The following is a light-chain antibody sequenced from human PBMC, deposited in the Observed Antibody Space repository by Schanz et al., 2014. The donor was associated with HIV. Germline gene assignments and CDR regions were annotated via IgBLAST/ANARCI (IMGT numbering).Light chain of an antibody. CDR3: QSYDTTLSAIL. V-gene: IGLV2-14*02. CDR1: SSDVGNYNL. CDR2: GNN. Sequence: QSALTQPASVSGSPGQSITISCTGTSSDVGNYNLVSWYQHLPGTAPKLLISGNNNRPSGVPDRFSGSKSGTSASLAITGLQAEDEADYYCQSYDTTLSAILFGGGTKLTVL. J-gene: IGLJ2*01.